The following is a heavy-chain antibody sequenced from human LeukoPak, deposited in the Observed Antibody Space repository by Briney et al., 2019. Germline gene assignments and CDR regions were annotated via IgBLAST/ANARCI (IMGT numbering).Heavy chain of an antibody. J-gene: IGHJ1*01. Sequence: GGSLRLSCAASGFTLNNAWMSWVRQAPGKGLEWLGCIKRETDGGTIDYAAPVKGRFTISRDDSRNTLYLQMDSLNIEDTAVYYCTTDRYYDNSELQFQHWGQGTLVTVSS. CDR3: TTDRYYDNSELQFQH. CDR1: GFTLNNAW. V-gene: IGHV3-15*01. CDR2: IKRETDGGTI. D-gene: IGHD3-22*01.